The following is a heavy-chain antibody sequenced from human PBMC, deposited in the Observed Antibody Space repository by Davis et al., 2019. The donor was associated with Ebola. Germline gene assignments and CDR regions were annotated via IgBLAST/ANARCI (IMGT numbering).Heavy chain of an antibody. CDR1: GFTFSSYS. Sequence: GGSLRLSCAASGFTFSSYSMNWVRQAPGKGLEWVSSISSSSSYIYYADSVKGRFTISRDNAKNSLYLQMNSLRAEDTAVYYCAKNQDCSGGSCYYYGMDVWGQGTTVTVSS. D-gene: IGHD2-15*01. V-gene: IGHV3-21*04. J-gene: IGHJ6*02. CDR2: ISSSSSYI. CDR3: AKNQDCSGGSCYYYGMDV.